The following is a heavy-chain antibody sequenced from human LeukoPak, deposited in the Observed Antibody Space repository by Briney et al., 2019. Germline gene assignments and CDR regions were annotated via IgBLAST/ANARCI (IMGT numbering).Heavy chain of an antibody. D-gene: IGHD2-21*01. CDR3: ARVPSYCGGDCYGGLDY. CDR1: GFTFSSYW. J-gene: IGHJ4*02. V-gene: IGHV3-74*01. Sequence: HSGGSLRLSCAASGFTFSSYWMHWVRQAPGKGLVWVSRINTDGSSTSYADSVKGRFTISRDNAKNTLYLQMNSLRAEDTAVYYCARVPSYCGGDCYGGLDYWGQGTLVTVSS. CDR2: INTDGSST.